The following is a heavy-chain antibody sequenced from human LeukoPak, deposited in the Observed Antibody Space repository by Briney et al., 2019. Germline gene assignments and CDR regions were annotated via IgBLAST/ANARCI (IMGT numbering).Heavy chain of an antibody. D-gene: IGHD3-10*01. V-gene: IGHV3-11*04. CDR3: ARAQYYYGSGSYDYFDY. CDR1: GFTFRDYY. CDR2: ISSSGSII. J-gene: IGHJ4*02. Sequence: PGGSLRLSCAASGFTFRDYYMSWIRQAPGKGLEWVSYISSSGSIIHYADSVKGRFTISRDNAKNSLYLQMNSLRAEDTAVYYCARAQYYYGSGSYDYFDYWGQGTLVTVSS.